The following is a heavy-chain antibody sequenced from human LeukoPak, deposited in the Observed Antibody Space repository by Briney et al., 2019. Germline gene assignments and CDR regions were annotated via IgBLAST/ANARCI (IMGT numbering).Heavy chain of an antibody. J-gene: IGHJ4*02. CDR3: ARGGLSIMGY. Sequence: GGSLRLSCVGSGFSFNKYAASWVRQAPGKGLEWVAGMTGGGATYHADSVKGRFVISRDNSKNTVYLQMNSLRAEDTALYFCARGGLSIMGYWGQGTLVTVSS. CDR1: GFSFNKYA. CDR2: MTGGGAT. V-gene: IGHV3-23*01. D-gene: IGHD2/OR15-2a*01.